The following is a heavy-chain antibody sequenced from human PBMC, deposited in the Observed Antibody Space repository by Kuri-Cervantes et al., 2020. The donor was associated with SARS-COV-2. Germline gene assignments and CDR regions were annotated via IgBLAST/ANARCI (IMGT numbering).Heavy chain of an antibody. J-gene: IGHJ6*03. CDR2: IGTAGDT. Sequence: GESLKISCAACGFTFSSYDMHWVRQATGKGLEWVSAIGTAGDTYYPGSVKGQFTISRENAKNSLYLQMNSLRAGDTAVYYCARDFSGGQLLSGWSRQTYYYYYYMDVWGKGTTVTVSS. V-gene: IGHV3-13*03. D-gene: IGHD2-2*01. CDR3: ARDFSGGQLLSGWSRQTYYYYYYMDV. CDR1: GFTFSSYD.